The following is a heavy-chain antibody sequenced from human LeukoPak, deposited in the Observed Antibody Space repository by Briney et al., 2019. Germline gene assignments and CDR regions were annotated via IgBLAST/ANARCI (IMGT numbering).Heavy chain of an antibody. CDR2: ISGSGGST. CDR1: GFTFSSYA. CDR3: AKEYSSGWTPDRFDY. J-gene: IGHJ4*02. Sequence: GGSPRLSCAASGFTFSSYAMSWVRQAPGKGLEWVSAISGSGGSTYYADSVKGRFTISRDNSKNTLYLQMNSLRAEDTAVYYCAKEYSSGWTPDRFDYWGQGTLVTVSS. V-gene: IGHV3-23*01. D-gene: IGHD6-19*01.